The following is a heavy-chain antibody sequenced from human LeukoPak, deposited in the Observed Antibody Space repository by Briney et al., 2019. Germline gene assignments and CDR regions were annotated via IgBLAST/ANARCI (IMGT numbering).Heavy chain of an antibody. J-gene: IGHJ4*02. CDR3: ARAAGSPRSDY. V-gene: IGHV1-46*01. D-gene: IGHD3-10*01. Sequence: GASVKVSCKASGYTFTSYYMHWVRQAPGQGLEGMGIINPSGGSTSYAKKFQGRVTMTRDTSTSTVYMELSSLRSEDTAVYYCARAAGSPRSDYWGQGTLVTVSS. CDR2: INPSGGST. CDR1: GYTFTSYY.